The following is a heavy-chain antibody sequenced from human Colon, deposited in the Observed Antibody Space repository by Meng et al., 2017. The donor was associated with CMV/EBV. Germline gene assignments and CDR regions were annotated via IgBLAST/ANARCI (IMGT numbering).Heavy chain of an antibody. V-gene: IGHV1-46*01. Sequence: ASGYTFGSYYIHWVRQAPGQGLGWMGIMNPTGGSTNYAQKCQGSVIMTRDTSTGTLYMELSSLRSDDTAVYYCARGRGGVGQLVPDSWGQGTLVTVSS. D-gene: IGHD6-6*01. CDR2: MNPTGGST. J-gene: IGHJ4*02. CDR3: ARGRGGVGQLVPDS. CDR1: GYTFGSYY.